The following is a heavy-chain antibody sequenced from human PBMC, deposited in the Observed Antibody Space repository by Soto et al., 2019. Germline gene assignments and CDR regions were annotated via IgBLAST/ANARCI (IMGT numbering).Heavy chain of an antibody. Sequence: SETLSLTCTVSGGSISSGGYYWSWIRQHPGKGLEWIGYIYYSGSTYYNPSLKSRVTISVDTSKNQFSLKLSSVTAADTAVYYCARARGEDIVVVVAAGHFDYWGQGTLVTVSS. CDR3: ARARGEDIVVVVAAGHFDY. V-gene: IGHV4-31*03. D-gene: IGHD2-15*01. CDR2: IYYSGST. J-gene: IGHJ4*02. CDR1: GGSISSGGYY.